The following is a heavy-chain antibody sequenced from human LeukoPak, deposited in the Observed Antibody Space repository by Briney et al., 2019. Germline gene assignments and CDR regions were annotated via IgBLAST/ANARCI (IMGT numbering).Heavy chain of an antibody. J-gene: IGHJ4*02. CDR2: ISGDGETT. Sequence: AGSLTLSCAASGFTFTSYALDWVRQPPGKGLEWISVISGDGETTHYADSVKGRFTISRDNSKNTLYLQMNSLRAGDTAVYYCARDEYKADAYWGQGTLVTVSS. CDR3: ARDEYKADAY. CDR1: GFTFTSYA. V-gene: IGHV3-23*01. D-gene: IGHD2/OR15-2a*01.